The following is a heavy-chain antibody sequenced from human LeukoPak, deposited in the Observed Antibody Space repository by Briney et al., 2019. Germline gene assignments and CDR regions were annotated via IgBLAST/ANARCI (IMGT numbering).Heavy chain of an antibody. CDR2: ISRTSRYI. CDR1: GFTFSSYS. V-gene: IGHV3-21*01. Sequence: GGSLRLSCAASGFTFSSYSMNWVRQAPGKGLEWVSCISRTSRYIYYADSVKGRFTISRDNAKNSLYLQMNSLRAEDTAVYYCARVKQWLVRGTNWFDPWGQGTLVTVSS. J-gene: IGHJ5*02. CDR3: ARVKQWLVRGTNWFDP. D-gene: IGHD6-19*01.